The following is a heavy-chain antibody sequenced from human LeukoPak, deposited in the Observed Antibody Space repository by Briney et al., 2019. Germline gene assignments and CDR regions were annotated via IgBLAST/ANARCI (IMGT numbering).Heavy chain of an antibody. D-gene: IGHD3-22*01. CDR3: ASGYYDSSGYYPGDY. CDR2: MNPNSGNT. V-gene: IGHV1-8*01. CDR1: GYTFTSYD. J-gene: IGHJ4*02. Sequence: ASVKVSCKASGYTFTSYDINWVRQATGQGLEWMGWMNPNSGNTGYAQKFQGRLTMTRNTSISTAYMELSSLRSEDTAVYYCASGYYDSSGYYPGDYWGQGTLVTVSS.